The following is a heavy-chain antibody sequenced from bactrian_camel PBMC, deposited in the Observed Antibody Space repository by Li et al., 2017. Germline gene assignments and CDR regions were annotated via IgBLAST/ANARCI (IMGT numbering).Heavy chain of an antibody. CDR2: INSAGGST. V-gene: IGHV3S1*01. D-gene: IGHD5*01. Sequence: HVQLVESGGGLVQPGGSLRLSCAASGFTFSNYWMYWVRQVPGKGLEWVSTINSAGGSTYYADSVKGRFTSSRDNAKNTEYLQMNSLKTEDTAVYYCAAAGWGYEYVYWGQGTQVTVS. J-gene: IGHJ4*01. CDR1: GFTFSNYW. CDR3: AAAGWGYEYVY.